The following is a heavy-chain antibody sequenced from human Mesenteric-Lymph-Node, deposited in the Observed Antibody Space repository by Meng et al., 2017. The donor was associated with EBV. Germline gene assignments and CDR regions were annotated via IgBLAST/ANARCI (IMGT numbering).Heavy chain of an antibody. CDR1: VGSIFSSSFH. V-gene: IGHV4-39*07. Sequence: QVQLQESGPGLVTPSXXXXXNXXVSVGSIFSSSFHWGWFRQPPGKGLEWIGSIYNGGSFSYNPSLKSRVTISVDTSRNQFSLNLNSVTAADTAVYYCARAYFYYDILAEIDYWGQGTLVTVSS. D-gene: IGHD3-9*01. CDR2: IYNGGSF. J-gene: IGHJ4*02. CDR3: ARAYFYYDILAEIDY.